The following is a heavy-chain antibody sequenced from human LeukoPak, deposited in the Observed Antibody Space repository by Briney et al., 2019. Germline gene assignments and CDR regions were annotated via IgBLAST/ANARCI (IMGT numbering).Heavy chain of an antibody. D-gene: IGHD1-26*01. J-gene: IGHJ5*02. CDR3: AIQYSGSSPFDP. Sequence: SETLSLTCAVYGGSFSDYYWSWIRQPAGKGLEWIGRIYTSGSTNYNPSLKSRVTISVDTSKNQFSLKLSSVTAADTAVYYCAIQYSGSSPFDPWGQGTLVTVSS. CDR1: GGSFSDYY. CDR2: IYTSGST. V-gene: IGHV4-59*10.